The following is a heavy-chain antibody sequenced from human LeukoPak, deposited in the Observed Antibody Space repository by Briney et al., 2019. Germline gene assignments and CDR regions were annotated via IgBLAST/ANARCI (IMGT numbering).Heavy chain of an antibody. J-gene: IGHJ3*01. CDR2: ISSNGGST. Sequence: GGSLRLSCAASGFTFSSYAMHWVRQAPGKGLEYVSAISSNGGSTYYANSVKGRFTISRDNSKNTLYLQMGSLRAEDTAVYYCAKFFTGEYVRAFDVWGQGTMVTVSS. D-gene: IGHD3-10*02. CDR1: GFTFSSYA. V-gene: IGHV3-64*01. CDR3: AKFFTGEYVRAFDV.